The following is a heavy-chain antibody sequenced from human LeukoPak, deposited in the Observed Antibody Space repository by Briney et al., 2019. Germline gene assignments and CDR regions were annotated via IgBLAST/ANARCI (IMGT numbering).Heavy chain of an antibody. Sequence: PSETLSLTCTVSGGSISSSSYYWGWIRQPPGKGLEWIGSIYYSGSTYYNPSLRSRVTISVDTSKNQFSLKLSSVTAADTAVYYCGRNIGDYRDPYLEYWGQGTPVTVSS. D-gene: IGHD4-17*01. CDR2: IYYSGST. J-gene: IGHJ4*01. CDR1: GGSISSSSYY. V-gene: IGHV4-39*07. CDR3: GRNIGDYRDPYLEY.